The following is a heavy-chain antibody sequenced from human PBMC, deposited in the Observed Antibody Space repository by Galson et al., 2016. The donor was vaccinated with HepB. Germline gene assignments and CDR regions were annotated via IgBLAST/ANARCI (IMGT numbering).Heavy chain of an antibody. Sequence: VKVSCKASGYTFSNYAMHWVRQAPGQRLEWMGWINLGNGNTKYSQKFQGRVTITSDTSANIAYMEVSSLRSEDTAVYYCARNGGPVYSSSWQYYFGMDVWGQGTTVTVSS. CDR2: INLGNGNT. D-gene: IGHD6-13*01. CDR3: ARNGGPVYSSSWQYYFGMDV. J-gene: IGHJ6*02. CDR1: GYTFSNYA. V-gene: IGHV1-3*01.